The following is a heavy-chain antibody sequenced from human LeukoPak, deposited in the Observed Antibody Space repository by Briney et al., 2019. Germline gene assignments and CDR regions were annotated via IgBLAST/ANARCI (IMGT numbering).Heavy chain of an antibody. CDR1: GGSFSGYY. Sequence: PSETLSLTCAVYGGSFSGYYWSWLRQPPGKGLEWLGEINHSGSTNYNPPLKSRGTIPLHTSKNQYHLMPATETAADTAEDYCARGQRRGATTKKTFDYWGQGTLVSVSS. CDR2: INHSGST. J-gene: IGHJ4*02. V-gene: IGHV4-34*01. D-gene: IGHD5-12*01. CDR3: ARGQRRGATTKKTFDY.